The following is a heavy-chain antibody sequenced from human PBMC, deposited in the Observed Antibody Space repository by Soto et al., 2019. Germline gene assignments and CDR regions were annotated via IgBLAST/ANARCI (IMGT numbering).Heavy chain of an antibody. CDR3: ARDWGVDWNVYYYYYGMDV. Sequence: QVQLVESGGGVVQPGRSLRLSCAASGFTFSSYGMHWVRQAPGKGLEWGAVIWYDGSNKYYADSVKGRFTISRDNSKNTLYLQMNSLRAEDTAVYYCARDWGVDWNVYYYYYGMDVWGQGTTVTVSS. CDR1: GFTFSSYG. D-gene: IGHD1-1*01. CDR2: IWYDGSNK. J-gene: IGHJ6*02. V-gene: IGHV3-33*01.